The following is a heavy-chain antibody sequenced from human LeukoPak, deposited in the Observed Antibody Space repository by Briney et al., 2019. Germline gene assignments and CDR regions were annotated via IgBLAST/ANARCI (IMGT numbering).Heavy chain of an antibody. CDR1: GGSISSYY. CDR2: IYYSGST. D-gene: IGHD4-23*01. V-gene: IGHV4-59*01. CDR3: ARGGTAVIAPYAFDI. J-gene: IGHJ3*02. Sequence: KPSETLSLTCTVSGGSISSYYWSWIRQPPGKGLEWIGYIYYSGSTNCNPSVKSRVAMSVDTSKKQFSLKQSSLTAADTAVYYCARGGTAVIAPYAFDIWGQGTMVTVSS.